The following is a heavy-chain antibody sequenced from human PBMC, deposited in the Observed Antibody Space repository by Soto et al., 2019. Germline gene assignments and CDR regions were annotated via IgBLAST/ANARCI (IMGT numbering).Heavy chain of an antibody. Sequence: GASVKVSCKASGYTFTSYGINWVRQATGQGLEWMGWMNPNSGNTGYAQKFQGRVTMTRNTSISTAYMELSSLRSEDTAVYYCARVRGAPIYEFDPWGQGTLVTVSS. D-gene: IGHD2-21*01. J-gene: IGHJ5*02. CDR2: MNPNSGNT. V-gene: IGHV1-8*02. CDR3: ARVRGAPIYEFDP. CDR1: GYTFTSYG.